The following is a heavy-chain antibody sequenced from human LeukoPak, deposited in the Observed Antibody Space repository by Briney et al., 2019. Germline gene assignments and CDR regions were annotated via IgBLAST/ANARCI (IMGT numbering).Heavy chain of an antibody. V-gene: IGHV4-59*01. CDR2: IYYSGST. D-gene: IGHD3-10*01. Sequence: SETLSLTCTVSGGSISSYYWSWIRQPPGKGLEWIGYIYYSGSTNYNPSLKSRVTISVDTSKNQFSLKLSSVTAADTAVYYCARVPQLLWFGELHYYGMDVWGQGTTVTVSS. J-gene: IGHJ6*02. CDR1: GGSISSYY. CDR3: ARVPQLLWFGELHYYGMDV.